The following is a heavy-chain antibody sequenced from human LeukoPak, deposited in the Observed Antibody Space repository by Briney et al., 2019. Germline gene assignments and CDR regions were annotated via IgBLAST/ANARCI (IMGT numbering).Heavy chain of an antibody. Sequence: SETLSLTCAVYGGSFSGYYWSWIHQPPGKGLEWIGEINHSGSTKYNPSLKSRVTISVDTSKNQFSLKLSSVTAADTAVYYCARVGDRKYYSDSSGYYYWFDPWGQGTLVIVSS. CDR3: ARVGDRKYYSDSSGYYYWFDP. J-gene: IGHJ5*02. V-gene: IGHV4-34*01. CDR1: GGSFSGYY. CDR2: INHSGST. D-gene: IGHD3-22*01.